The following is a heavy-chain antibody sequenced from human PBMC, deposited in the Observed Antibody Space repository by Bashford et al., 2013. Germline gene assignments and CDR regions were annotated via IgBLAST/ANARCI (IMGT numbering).Heavy chain of an antibody. Sequence: ESLKISCKGSGYNFTNYWISWVRQMPGKGLEWMGRIDPGDSYTNYSPSFQGHVTISSDKSITTAYLQWSSLKASDTAVYYCAKDRLQAFDYWGQGTLVTVSS. CDR3: AKDRLQAFDY. D-gene: IGHD4-11*01. CDR2: IDPGDSYT. J-gene: IGHJ4*02. CDR1: GYNFTNYW. V-gene: IGHV5-10-1*01.